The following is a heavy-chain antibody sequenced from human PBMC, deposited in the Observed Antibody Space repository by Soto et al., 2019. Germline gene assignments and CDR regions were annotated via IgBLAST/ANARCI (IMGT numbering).Heavy chain of an antibody. CDR3: ARGPGPPGAAADDAFDI. J-gene: IGHJ3*02. CDR2: ISAYNGNT. Sequence: ASVKVSCKASGYTFTSYGISWGRQAPGQGLEWMGWISAYNGNTNYAQKLQGRVTMTTDTSTSTAYMELRSLRSDDTAVYYCARGPGPPGAAADDAFDIWGQGTMVTVSS. CDR1: GYTFTSYG. D-gene: IGHD6-13*01. V-gene: IGHV1-18*01.